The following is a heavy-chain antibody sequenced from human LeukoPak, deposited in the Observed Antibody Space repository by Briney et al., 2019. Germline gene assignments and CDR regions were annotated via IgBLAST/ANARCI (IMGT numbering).Heavy chain of an antibody. CDR1: GYTFTSYG. D-gene: IGHD2-2*01. Sequence: GASVKVSCKASGYTFTSYGISWVRQAPGQGLEWMGWILPNSGGTKYAQKFQGRVTMTRDKSISTAYMELSSLTSDDTAVYYCARGVGVVTWNWFDPWGQGTLVTVSS. J-gene: IGHJ5*02. V-gene: IGHV1-2*02. CDR3: ARGVGVVTWNWFDP. CDR2: ILPNSGGT.